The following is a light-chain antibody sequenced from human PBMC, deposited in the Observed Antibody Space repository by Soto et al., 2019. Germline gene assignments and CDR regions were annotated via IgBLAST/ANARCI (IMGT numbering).Light chain of an antibody. CDR2: WAS. Sequence: IVMTQSPDSLAVSLGESATINCKSSQSVLYSSNNNNYLAWYQQKPGQHPKLLLYWASTRESGVPDRFSGSGSGTDFTLTISSLQAEDVAVYYCQQYYSTPWTFCQVTKVEIK. J-gene: IGKJ1*01. CDR1: QSVLYSSNNNNY. CDR3: QQYYSTPWT. V-gene: IGKV4-1*01.